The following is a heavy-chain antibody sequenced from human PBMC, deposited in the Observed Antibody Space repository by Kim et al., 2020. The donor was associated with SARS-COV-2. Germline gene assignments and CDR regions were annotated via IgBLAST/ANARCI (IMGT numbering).Heavy chain of an antibody. D-gene: IGHD2-21*02. CDR1: GFIFSSYS. Sequence: GGSLRLSCAASGFIFSSYSMNWVRQAPGKGLEWVSCISSSGRTINFADSVEGRFTISRDNAKNTLYLQMNSLTDEDTAVYYCARAGDCDILGYFDVMDLWGQGTTVTVS. CDR3: ARAGDCDILGYFDVMDL. V-gene: IGHV3-48*02. J-gene: IGHJ6*02. CDR2: ISSSGRTI.